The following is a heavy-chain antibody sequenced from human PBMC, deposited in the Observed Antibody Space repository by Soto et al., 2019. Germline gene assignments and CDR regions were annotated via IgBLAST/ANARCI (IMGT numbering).Heavy chain of an antibody. CDR3: AREGGYSYGYSVYYYYMAV. D-gene: IGHD5-18*01. Sequence: SETLSLTCTVPGGSISSYYWSWIRQPPGKGLEWIGYIYYSGSTNYNPSLKSRVTISVDTSKNQFSLKLSSVTAADTAVYYCAREGGYSYGYSVYYYYMAVWGKGTSVTVSS. J-gene: IGHJ6*03. V-gene: IGHV4-59*01. CDR2: IYYSGST. CDR1: GGSISSYY.